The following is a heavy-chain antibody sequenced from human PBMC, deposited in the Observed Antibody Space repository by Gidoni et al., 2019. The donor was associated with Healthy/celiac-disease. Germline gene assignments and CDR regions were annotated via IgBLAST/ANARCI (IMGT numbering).Heavy chain of an antibody. D-gene: IGHD3-10*01. J-gene: IGHJ4*02. Sequence: QVQLVESGGGVVQPGRSLSLSCAASGFTFSSYGMHWVRQAPGKGLEWVAVIWYDGSNKYYADSVKGRFTISRDNSKNTLYLQMNSLRAEDTAVYYCARDSSGAIDYWGQGTLVTVSS. CDR3: ARDSSGAIDY. CDR2: IWYDGSNK. CDR1: GFTFSSYG. V-gene: IGHV3-33*01.